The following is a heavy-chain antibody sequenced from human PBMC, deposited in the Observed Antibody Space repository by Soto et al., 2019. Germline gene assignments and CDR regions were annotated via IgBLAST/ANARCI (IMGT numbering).Heavy chain of an antibody. V-gene: IGHV1-69*06. CDR3: ARGWETVGATTAFAY. CDR1: GGYFSKYA. CDR2: INPIFGTA. J-gene: IGHJ4*02. D-gene: IGHD1-26*01. Sequence: QVQLVQSGAEVKKPGSSVKVSCQASGGYFSKYAINWVRQAPGRGLEWMGGINPIFGTAAYAQNFQGRVTITADKSTTTAYMEVSSLRSDDTAVYYCARGWETVGATTAFAYWGQGTLVTVSS.